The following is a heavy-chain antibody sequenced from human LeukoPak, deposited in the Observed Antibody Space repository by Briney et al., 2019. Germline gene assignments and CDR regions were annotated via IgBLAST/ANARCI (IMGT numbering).Heavy chain of an antibody. J-gene: IGHJ4*02. CDR3: ARDGDYYYVFDY. V-gene: IGHV3-21*01. CDR1: GFTFSSYS. Sequence: GGSLRLSCAASGFTFSSYSMNWVRQAPGKGLEWVSSISSSSSYIYYADSVKGRFTISRDNAKNSLYLQMNSLRAEDTAVYYCARDGDYYYVFDYWGQGTLVTVSS. CDR2: ISSSSSYI. D-gene: IGHD3-16*01.